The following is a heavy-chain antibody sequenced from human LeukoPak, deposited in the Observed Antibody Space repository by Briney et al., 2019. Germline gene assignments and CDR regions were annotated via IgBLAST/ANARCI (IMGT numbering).Heavy chain of an antibody. CDR2: IIPILGIA. V-gene: IGHV1-69*04. CDR3: ARSDPYYDSSGYYGDY. Sequence: GSSVKVSCKASGGTFSSYAISWVRQAPGQGLEWMGRIIPILGIANYAQKFQGRVTITADKSTSTAYMELSSLRSEDTAVYYCARSDPYYDSSGYYGDYWGQGTLVTVSS. D-gene: IGHD3-22*01. J-gene: IGHJ4*02. CDR1: GGTFSSYA.